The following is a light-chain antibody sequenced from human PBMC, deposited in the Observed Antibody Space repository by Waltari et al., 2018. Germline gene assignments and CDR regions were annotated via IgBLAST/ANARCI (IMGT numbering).Light chain of an antibody. CDR3: QQRHSYPIT. CDR2: TAS. CDR1: QGISSY. V-gene: IGKV1-9*01. Sequence: DIQLTQSPSFLSASVGDSVTIPCRSSQGISSYLAWYQQKPGKAPNLLIHTASTLQGGVPSRFSGSGSGTDFTLTISSLQPEDFATYYCQQRHSYPITFGQGTRLEIK. J-gene: IGKJ5*01.